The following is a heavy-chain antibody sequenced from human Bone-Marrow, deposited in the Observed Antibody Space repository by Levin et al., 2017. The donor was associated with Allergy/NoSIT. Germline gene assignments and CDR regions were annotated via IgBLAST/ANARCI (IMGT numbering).Heavy chain of an antibody. CDR2: MNPNSGNT. D-gene: IGHD3-3*01. V-gene: IGHV1-8*01. CDR3: ARSGTIFGPTEFDP. J-gene: IGHJ5*02. CDR1: GYTFTSYD. Sequence: GESLKISCKASGYTFTSYDINWVRQATGQGLEWMGWMNPNSGNTGYAQKFQGRVTMTRNTSISTAYMELSSLRSEDTAVYYCARSGTIFGPTEFDPWGQGTLVTVSS.